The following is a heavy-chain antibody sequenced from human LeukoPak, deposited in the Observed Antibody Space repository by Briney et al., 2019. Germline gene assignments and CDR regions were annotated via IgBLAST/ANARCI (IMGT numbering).Heavy chain of an antibody. V-gene: IGHV4-4*02. CDR1: GGSISSSNW. J-gene: IGHJ4*02. Sequence: SETLSLTCTVSGGSISSSNWWSWVRQPPGKGLEWIGEIYHSGSTNYNPSLKSRVTISVDTSKNQFSLKLSSVTAANTAVYYCARDPQLGSPDYWGQGTLVTVSS. D-gene: IGHD6-6*01. CDR3: ARDPQLGSPDY. CDR2: IYHSGST.